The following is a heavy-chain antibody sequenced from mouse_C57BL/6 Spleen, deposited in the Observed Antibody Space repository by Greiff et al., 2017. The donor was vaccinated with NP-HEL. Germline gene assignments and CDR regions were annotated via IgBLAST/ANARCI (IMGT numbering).Heavy chain of an antibody. Sequence: QVQLQQSGPGLVQPSQSLSITCTVSGFSLTSYGVHWVRQSPGKGLEWLGVIWSGGSTDYNAAFIFRLSISKDNSKSQVFFKMNSLQADDTAIYYCARREVSGVFAYWGQGTLVTVSA. J-gene: IGHJ3*01. V-gene: IGHV2-2*01. D-gene: IGHD6-2*01. CDR1: GFSLTSYG. CDR2: IWSGGST. CDR3: ARREVSGVFAY.